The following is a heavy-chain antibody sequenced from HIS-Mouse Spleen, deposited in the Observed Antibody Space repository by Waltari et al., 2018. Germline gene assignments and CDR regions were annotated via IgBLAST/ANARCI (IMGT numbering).Heavy chain of an antibody. D-gene: IGHD6-13*01. CDR2: IYYSGRT. V-gene: IGHV4-39*07. Sequence: QLQLQESGPGLVKPSETLSLTCTVSGGSISSSSYYWGWIRQPPGKGLEWIGIIYYSGRTYSNPSLKSRVTISVDTSKNQFSLKLSSVTAADTAVYYCAREIPYSSSWYDWYFDLWGRGTLVTVSS. CDR3: AREIPYSSSWYDWYFDL. CDR1: GGSISSSSYY. J-gene: IGHJ2*01.